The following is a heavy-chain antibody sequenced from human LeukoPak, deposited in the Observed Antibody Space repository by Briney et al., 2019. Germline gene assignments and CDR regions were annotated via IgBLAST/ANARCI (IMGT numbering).Heavy chain of an antibody. V-gene: IGHV4-30-4*01. J-gene: IGHJ3*02. D-gene: IGHD3-3*01. CDR1: GGSISSGDYY. CDR3: ARRSIFGVVIITLSAFDI. CDR2: IYYSGST. Sequence: SETLSLTCTVSGGSISSGDYYWSWIRQPPGKGLEWIGYIYYSGSTYYNPSLKSRVTISVDRSKNQFSLKLSSVTAADTAVYYCARRSIFGVVIITLSAFDIWGQGTMVTVSS.